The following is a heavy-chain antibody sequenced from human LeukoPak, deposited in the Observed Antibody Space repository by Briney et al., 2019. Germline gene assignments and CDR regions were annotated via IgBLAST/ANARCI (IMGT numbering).Heavy chain of an antibody. J-gene: IGHJ5*02. V-gene: IGHV3-7*01. CDR1: GFTFSSYW. D-gene: IGHD2-21*02. Sequence: GGSLRLSCAASGFTFSSYWMNWVRQAPGKGLEWVANIKQDGSEKYYVDSVKGRFTISRDNAKNSLYLQMNSLRAEDTAVYYCARDLLAYCGGDCYPGTPWGQGTLVTVSS. CDR2: IKQDGSEK. CDR3: ARDLLAYCGGDCYPGTP.